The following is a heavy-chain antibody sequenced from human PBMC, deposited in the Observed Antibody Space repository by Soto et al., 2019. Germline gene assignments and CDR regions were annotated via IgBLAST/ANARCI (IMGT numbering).Heavy chain of an antibody. D-gene: IGHD3-16*02. V-gene: IGHV4-59*01. CDR2: IYYSGSS. Sequence: SETLSLTXTVSGGSLTGYYWNWIRQPPGKGLEWIGYIYYSGSSNSNPSLRSRVTISVDTSKNQFSLNLNSVTAADTAVYYCARARGAIAYLDYWGQGTLVTVSS. J-gene: IGHJ4*02. CDR1: GGSLTGYY. CDR3: ARARGAIAYLDY.